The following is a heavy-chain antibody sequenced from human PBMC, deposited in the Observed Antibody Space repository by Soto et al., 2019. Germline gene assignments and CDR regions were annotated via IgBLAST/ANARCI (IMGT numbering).Heavy chain of an antibody. V-gene: IGHV3-15*07. D-gene: IGHD3-22*01. CDR3: TTDSYSTIIIVRFDY. CDR2: IKSKTDGGTT. Sequence: EVQLVESGGGLVKPGGSLRLSCAASGFTFSNAWIKWVRQAPGKGLEWVGRIKSKTDGGTTDSAEPVKGRVAISRDDSNNMGYLQMNSLKIEDTAVYYCTTDSYSTIIIVRFDYWGHGTLVTVSS. J-gene: IGHJ4*01. CDR1: GFTFSNAW.